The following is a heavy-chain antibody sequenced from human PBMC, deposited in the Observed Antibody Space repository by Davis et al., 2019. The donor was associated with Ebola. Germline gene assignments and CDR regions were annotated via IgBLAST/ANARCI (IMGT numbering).Heavy chain of an antibody. D-gene: IGHD5-12*01. CDR3: ARGWLRSGLDV. Sequence: HSQTLSLTCAISGDSVSSGGWNWIRQSPSRGLEWLGRTYYNSKWYSDYAVSVKSRITINPDTSKNQFSLQLNSVTPEDTAVYYCARGWLRSGLDVWGKGAAVIVSS. CDR2: TYYNSKWYS. CDR1: GDSVSSGG. J-gene: IGHJ6*04. V-gene: IGHV6-1*01.